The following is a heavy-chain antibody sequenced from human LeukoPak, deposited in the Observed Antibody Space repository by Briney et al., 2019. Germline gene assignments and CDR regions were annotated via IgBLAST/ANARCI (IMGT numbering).Heavy chain of an antibody. J-gene: IGHJ4*02. Sequence: NRGESLKISCKGSGYIFTSYWIGWVRQMPGKGLEWMGIIYPGDSDTRYSPSFQGQVTISADKSISTAYLQWSSLKASDTAMYYCARHGPGDTYATDYWGQGTLVTVSS. V-gene: IGHV5-51*01. CDR1: GYIFTSYW. CDR2: IYPGDSDT. CDR3: ARHGPGDTYATDY. D-gene: IGHD5-18*01.